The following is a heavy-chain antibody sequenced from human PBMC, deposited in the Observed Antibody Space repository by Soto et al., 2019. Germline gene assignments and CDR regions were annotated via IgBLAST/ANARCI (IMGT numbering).Heavy chain of an antibody. CDR2: IYTGGNT. V-gene: IGHV3-53*01. J-gene: IGHJ6*02. D-gene: IGHD3-10*01. Sequence: TGGSLRLSCAASGFAVTSYYMSWVRQAPGKGLEWVSLIYTGGNTNYADSVKGRFTISRDNSKNTLYLQMNSLRAEDTAGYSRARDYSHGSGNYYRADYYLYGLDVWGHVPTVTV. CDR1: GFAVTSYY. CDR3: ARDYSHGSGNYYRADYYLYGLDV.